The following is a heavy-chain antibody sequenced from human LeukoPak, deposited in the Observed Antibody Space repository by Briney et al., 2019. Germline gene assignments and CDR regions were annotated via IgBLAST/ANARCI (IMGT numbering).Heavy chain of an antibody. CDR3: ARGGSYFDISGYYFY. D-gene: IGHD3-22*01. V-gene: IGHV3-66*01. J-gene: IGHJ4*02. CDR1: GFTVSTNY. Sequence: GGSLRLSCAASGFTVSTNYMSWVRQAPGKGLEWVSIIYSGGSTSYADSVKGRFTISRDNSKNTLYLQMNSLRTEDTAVYYCARGGSYFDISGYYFYWGQGTLVTVSS. CDR2: IYSGGST.